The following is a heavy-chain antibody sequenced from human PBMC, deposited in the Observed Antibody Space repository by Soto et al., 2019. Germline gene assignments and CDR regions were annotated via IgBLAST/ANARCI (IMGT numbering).Heavy chain of an antibody. Sequence: QSGGSLRLSCAASGFTFSSYAMSWVRQAPGKGLEWVSAISGSGGSTYYADSVKGRFTISRDNSKNTLYLQMNSLRAEDTAVYYCAKTRRYSRSWYYFDYWGQGTLVTVSS. CDR3: AKTRRYSRSWYYFDY. CDR2: ISGSGGST. V-gene: IGHV3-23*01. J-gene: IGHJ4*02. CDR1: GFTFSSYA. D-gene: IGHD6-13*01.